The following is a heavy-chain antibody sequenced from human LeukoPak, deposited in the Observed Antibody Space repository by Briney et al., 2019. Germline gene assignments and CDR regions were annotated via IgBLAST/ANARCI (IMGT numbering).Heavy chain of an antibody. CDR3: AGTVGSSPFFDY. CDR2: MNPNSGNT. CDR1: GYTFTSYD. D-gene: IGHD6-6*01. V-gene: IGHV1-8*01. Sequence: ASVKVSCKASGYTFTSYDINWVRQATGQGLEWMGWMNPNSGNTGYAQKFQGRVTMTRNTSISTAYMELSSLRSEDTAVYYCAGTVGSSPFFDYWGQGTLVTVSS. J-gene: IGHJ4*02.